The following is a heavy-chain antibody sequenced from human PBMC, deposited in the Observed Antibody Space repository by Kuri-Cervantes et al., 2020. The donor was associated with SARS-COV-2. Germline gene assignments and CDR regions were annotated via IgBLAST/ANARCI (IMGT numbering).Heavy chain of an antibody. V-gene: IGHV3-74*01. D-gene: IGHD3-10*01. Sequence: GESLKISCAASGFTFSNYWMHWVRQGPGKGLVWVSRINSGGTTSSFAASVKGRFAISRDNSKNTLYLQMNSLRAEDTAMYYCARERPRSGALIDYWGQGTLVTVSS. CDR3: ARERPRSGALIDY. CDR1: GFTFSNYW. CDR2: INSGGTTS. J-gene: IGHJ4*02.